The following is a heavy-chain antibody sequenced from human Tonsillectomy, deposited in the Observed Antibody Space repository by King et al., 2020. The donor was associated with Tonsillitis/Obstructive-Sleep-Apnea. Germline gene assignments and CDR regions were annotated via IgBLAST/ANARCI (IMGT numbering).Heavy chain of an antibody. CDR1: GFTFSSYD. Sequence: EVRLVESGGGLVQPGESLRLSCAASGFTFSSYDMNWVRQAPGKGLEWVSYISSSGGTIYYADSVKGRFTISRDNAKNSLYLQMNSLRADDTAVYYCARCYYDSSDFDYWGQGTLVTVFS. V-gene: IGHV3-48*03. D-gene: IGHD3-22*01. J-gene: IGHJ4*02. CDR3: ARCYYDSSDFDY. CDR2: ISSSGGTI.